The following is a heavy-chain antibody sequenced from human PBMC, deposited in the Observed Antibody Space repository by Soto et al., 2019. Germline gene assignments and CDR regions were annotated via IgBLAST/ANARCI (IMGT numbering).Heavy chain of an antibody. CDR1: GFTFSDHY. J-gene: IGHJ4*02. Sequence: VQLVESGGGLVQPGGSLRLSCAASGFTFSDHYMDWVRQAPGKGLEWVGRTRNAANSFSTQYAASVKGRFTISTDRSNSSLYLQMNSLKTEATAVYYCARIRTTRTYSFDYWGQRTVVTVSS. CDR2: TRNAANSFST. V-gene: IGHV3-72*01. CDR3: ARIRTTRTYSFDY. D-gene: IGHD1-1*01.